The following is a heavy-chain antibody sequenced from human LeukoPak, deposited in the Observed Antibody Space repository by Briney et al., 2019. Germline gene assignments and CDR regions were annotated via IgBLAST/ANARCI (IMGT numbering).Heavy chain of an antibody. D-gene: IGHD6-19*01. CDR3: ARAKLGWYGPYYFDY. Sequence: GASVKVSCKTSGYTFTSYSITWVRQAPGQGLEWMGWSSVYKGDTNYAQKLQGRVTMTTDTSTSTAYMELRSLRSGDTAVYYCARAKLGWYGPYYFDYWGQGTLVTVSS. V-gene: IGHV1-18*01. CDR2: SSVYKGDT. CDR1: GYTFTSYS. J-gene: IGHJ4*02.